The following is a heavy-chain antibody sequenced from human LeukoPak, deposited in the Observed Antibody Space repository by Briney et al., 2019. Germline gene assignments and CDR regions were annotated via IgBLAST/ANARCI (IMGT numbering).Heavy chain of an antibody. Sequence: ASVKVSCKASGYTFTGYYMHWVRQAPGQGLEWMGWINPNSGGTDYAQKFQGWVTMTRDTSISTAYMELSRLRSDDTAVHYCARAAAGATRPTTYYYYYGMDVWGQGTTVTVSS. D-gene: IGHD6-13*01. V-gene: IGHV1-2*04. CDR3: ARAAAGATRPTTYYYYYGMDV. CDR1: GYTFTGYY. J-gene: IGHJ6*02. CDR2: INPNSGGT.